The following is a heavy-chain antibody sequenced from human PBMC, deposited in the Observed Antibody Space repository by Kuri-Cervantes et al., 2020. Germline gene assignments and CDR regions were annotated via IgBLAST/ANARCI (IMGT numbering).Heavy chain of an antibody. CDR3: ARGGYCSSTSCYGFDY. CDR1: GFTFSSYA. J-gene: IGHJ4*02. Sequence: GGSLRLSCAASGFTFSSYAMHWVRQAPGKGLEWVAFISDDGSNKYYADSVKGRFTISRDNSKNSLYLQMNSLRAEDTAVYYCARGGYCSSTSCYGFDYWGQGTLVTVSS. CDR2: ISDDGSNK. D-gene: IGHD2-2*01. V-gene: IGHV3-30*04.